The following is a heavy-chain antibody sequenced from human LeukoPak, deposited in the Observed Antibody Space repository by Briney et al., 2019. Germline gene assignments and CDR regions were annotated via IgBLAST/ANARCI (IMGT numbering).Heavy chain of an antibody. V-gene: IGHV3-33*03. J-gene: IGHJ4*02. Sequence: PGGSLRLSCAASRITFRNYGMHWVRQAPGKGLEWVAVIWYDGSKKYYADSVKGRFTISRDNSRNTLYLQMNSLRAEDTAVYYCASVNYGSGSYYSDYWGQGTPVTVSS. D-gene: IGHD3-10*01. CDR2: IWYDGSKK. CDR1: RITFRNYG. CDR3: ASVNYGSGSYYSDY.